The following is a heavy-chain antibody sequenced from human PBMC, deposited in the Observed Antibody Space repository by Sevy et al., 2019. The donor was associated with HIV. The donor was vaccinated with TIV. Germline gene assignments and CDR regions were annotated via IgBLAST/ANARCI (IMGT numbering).Heavy chain of an antibody. CDR3: ASLGWDLHSDY. D-gene: IGHD1-26*01. V-gene: IGHV3-53*01. J-gene: IGHJ4*02. CDR1: GFTVSSNY. CDR2: IYGDGDDGT. Sequence: GGSLRLSCAASGFTVSSNYISWVRQAPGKGLEWVSMIYGDGDDGTYYIESVKGRFTISRDNSKNPVSLQMNNLRAEDTAVYYCASLGWDLHSDYWGQGTLVTVSS.